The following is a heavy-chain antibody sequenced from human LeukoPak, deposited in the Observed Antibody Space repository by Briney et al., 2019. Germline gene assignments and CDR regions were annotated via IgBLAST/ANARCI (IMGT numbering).Heavy chain of an antibody. CDR1: GGSISSNY. V-gene: IGHV4-59*01. CDR2: IYYSGST. CDR3: SRGGDGYNYFAY. Sequence: SETLSLTCTVSGGSISSNYWSWIRRPPGKGLEWIGYIYYSGSTKYNPSLKSRVTISVDTSKNQFSLKLNSVTATDTAVYFCSRGGDGYNYFAYWGQGTLVTVSS. D-gene: IGHD5-24*01. J-gene: IGHJ4*02.